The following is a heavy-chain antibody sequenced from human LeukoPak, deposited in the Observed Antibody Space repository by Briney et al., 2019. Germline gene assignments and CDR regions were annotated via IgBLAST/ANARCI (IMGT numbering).Heavy chain of an antibody. Sequence: ASVKVSCKTSGYTFTDYDVHWARQAPGQGLEWMGWIIPNSASTNYAQRLQGRVTFTRDTSLSIAYMELSSLTSEDAAVYFCARGDFGETNTAFDVWGQGTLVAVSS. V-gene: IGHV1-8*03. CDR1: GYTFTDYD. J-gene: IGHJ3*01. D-gene: IGHD4-17*01. CDR2: IIPNSAST. CDR3: ARGDFGETNTAFDV.